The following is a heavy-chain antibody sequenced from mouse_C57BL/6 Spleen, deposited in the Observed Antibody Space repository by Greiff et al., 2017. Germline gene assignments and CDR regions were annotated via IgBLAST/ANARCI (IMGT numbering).Heavy chain of an antibody. J-gene: IGHJ3*01. V-gene: IGHV1-15*01. Sequence: VKLQESGAELVRPGASVTLSCKASGYTFTDYEMHWVKQTPVHGLEWIGAIDPETGGTAYNQKFKGKAILTADKSSSTAYMELRSLTSEDSAVYYWTRGGGSSAAWFAYWGQGTLVTVSA. CDR2: IDPETGGT. CDR1: GYTFTDYE. CDR3: TRGGGSSAAWFAY. D-gene: IGHD1-1*01.